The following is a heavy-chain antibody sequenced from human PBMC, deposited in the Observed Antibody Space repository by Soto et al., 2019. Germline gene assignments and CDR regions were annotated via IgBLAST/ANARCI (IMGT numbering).Heavy chain of an antibody. CDR1: GFTFSNYA. Sequence: GGSLRLSCAASGFTFSNYAMTWVRQGPGKRLEWVSAISGSGGSAYYADSVKGRFTISRDNSKNTLYLQMNSLRADDSGVYYCAKDPYSGVLVPVAIGFDPWGPGXLVTVYS. CDR3: AKDPYSGVLVPVAIGFDP. V-gene: IGHV3-23*01. J-gene: IGHJ5*02. CDR2: ISGSGGSA. D-gene: IGHD2-2*01.